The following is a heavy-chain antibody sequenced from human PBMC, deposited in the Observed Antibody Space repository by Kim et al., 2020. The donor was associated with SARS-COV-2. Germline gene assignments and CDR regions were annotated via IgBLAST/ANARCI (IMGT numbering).Heavy chain of an antibody. CDR1: GYIFTSYA. J-gene: IGHJ6*02. CDR2: INAGNGNT. CDR3: ARVLGPNGMDV. V-gene: IGHV1-3*01. D-gene: IGHD1-26*01. Sequence: ASVKVSCKASGYIFTSYAMHWVRQAPGQRLEWMGWINAGNGNTKYPQKFQGRVTITRDTSASTAYMELSSLRSEETAVYYCARVLGPNGMDVWGQGTTVTVSS.